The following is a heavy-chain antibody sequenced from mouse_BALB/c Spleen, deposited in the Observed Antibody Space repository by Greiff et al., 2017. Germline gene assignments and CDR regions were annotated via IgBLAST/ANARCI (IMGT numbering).Heavy chain of an antibody. J-gene: IGHJ4*01. CDR2: ISSGSSTI. Sequence: DVKLVESGGGLVQPGGSRKLSCAASGFTFSSFGMHWVRQAPEKGLEWVAYISSGSSTIYYADTVKGRFTISRDNPKNTLFLQMTSLRSEDTAMYYCARYGYWNAMDYWGQGTSVTVSS. CDR1: GFTFSSFG. V-gene: IGHV5-17*02. D-gene: IGHD2-2*01. CDR3: ARYGYWNAMDY.